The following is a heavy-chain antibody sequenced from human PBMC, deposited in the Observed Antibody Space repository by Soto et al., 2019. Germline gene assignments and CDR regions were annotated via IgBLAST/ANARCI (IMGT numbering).Heavy chain of an antibody. CDR1: GYTFTSYD. CDR2: MNPNSGNT. V-gene: IGHV1-8*01. D-gene: IGHD3-3*01. Sequence: ASVKVSCKASGYTFTSYDINWVRQATGQGLEWMGWMNPNSGNTGYAQKFQGRVTMTRNTSISTAYMELSSLRSEDTAVYCCARVNRHVYDFWSGSKWFDPWGQGTLVTVSS. J-gene: IGHJ5*02. CDR3: ARVNRHVYDFWSGSKWFDP.